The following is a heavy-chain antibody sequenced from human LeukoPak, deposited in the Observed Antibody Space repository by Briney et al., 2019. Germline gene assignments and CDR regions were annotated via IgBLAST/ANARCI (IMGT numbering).Heavy chain of an antibody. CDR1: GFTFSDHG. CDR3: ARDPYGSGDGYFDY. D-gene: IGHD3-10*01. V-gene: IGHV3-33*01. J-gene: IGHJ4*02. Sequence: GGSLRLSCAASGFTFSDHGMHWVRQAPGKGLEWVAIIWYNGSKKYYAESVKGRFTISRDNHKNTLYLQMSILRAEATAVYYCARDPYGSGDGYFDYWGQGTLVTVSS. CDR2: IWYNGSKK.